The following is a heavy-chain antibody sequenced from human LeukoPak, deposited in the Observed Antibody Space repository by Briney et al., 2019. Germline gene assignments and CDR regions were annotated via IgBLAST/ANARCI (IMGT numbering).Heavy chain of an antibody. CDR3: ARAVRGSPPVMAFDI. CDR1: GYSISSSNW. V-gene: IGHV4-28*01. CDR2: IYYSGST. J-gene: IGHJ3*02. Sequence: SETLSLTCAVSGYSISSSNWWGWIRQPPGKGLEWIGYIYYSGSTYYNASLKSRVTMSVDTSKNQFSLQLSSVTAVDTAVYYCARAVRGSPPVMAFDIWGQGTMVTVSS. D-gene: IGHD1-26*01.